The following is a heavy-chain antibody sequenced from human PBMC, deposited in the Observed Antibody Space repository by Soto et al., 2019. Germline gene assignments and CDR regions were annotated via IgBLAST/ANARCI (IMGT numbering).Heavy chain of an antibody. CDR3: ATAEVDY. J-gene: IGHJ4*02. CDR1: GFTFGDYW. Sequence: QAVGSLRLSCAASGFTFGDYWMHWVRQPPGKGPEWVSRMTGDGRTTQYADSVKGRFTASRDNAKSTLYLQMNSLRAEDTAVYYCATAEVDYWGPGTLVTVSS. CDR2: MTGDGRTT. V-gene: IGHV3-74*03.